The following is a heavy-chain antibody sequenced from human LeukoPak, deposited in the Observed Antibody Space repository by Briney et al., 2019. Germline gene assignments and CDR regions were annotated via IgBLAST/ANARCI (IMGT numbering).Heavy chain of an antibody. V-gene: IGHV3-20*04. J-gene: IGHJ3*02. CDR3: ARGRWLQLWDAFDI. CDR1: GFTFDDYG. D-gene: IGHD5-24*01. Sequence: PGGSLRLSCAASGFTFDDYGMSWVRQAPGKGLEWVSGINWNGGSTGYADSVKGRFTISRDNAKNSLYLQMNSLRAEDTAVYYCARGRWLQLWDAFDIWGQGTMVTVSS. CDR2: INWNGGST.